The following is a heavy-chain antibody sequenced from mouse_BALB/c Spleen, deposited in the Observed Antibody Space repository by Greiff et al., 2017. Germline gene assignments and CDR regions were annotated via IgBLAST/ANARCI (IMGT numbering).Heavy chain of an antibody. D-gene: IGHD1-1*01. V-gene: IGHV1-15*01. Sequence: QVQLKESGAELVRPGASVTLSCKASGYTFTDYEMHWVKQTPVHGLEWIGAIDPETGGTAYNQKFKGKATLTADKSSSTAYMELRSLTSEDSAVYYCTREDTTVARGFAYWGQGTLVTVSA. J-gene: IGHJ3*01. CDR3: TREDTTVARGFAY. CDR1: GYTFTDYE. CDR2: IDPETGGT.